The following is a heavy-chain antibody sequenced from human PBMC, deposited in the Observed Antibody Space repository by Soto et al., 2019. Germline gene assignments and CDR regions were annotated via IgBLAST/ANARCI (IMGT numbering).Heavy chain of an antibody. V-gene: IGHV4-39*01. CDR3: APSQKGYNWKDFDH. CDR1: GGSISGSYYY. J-gene: IGHJ4*02. D-gene: IGHD1-20*01. CDR2: DFYTGFH. Sequence: PSETLSLTCAVSGGSISGSYYYCGWLRQAPGKGPGWSGSDFYTGFHSSNPSLESRFSVSGDKSNNQFSMKVSVVSAADTAVYYCAPSQKGYNWKDFDHWGQGALVTV.